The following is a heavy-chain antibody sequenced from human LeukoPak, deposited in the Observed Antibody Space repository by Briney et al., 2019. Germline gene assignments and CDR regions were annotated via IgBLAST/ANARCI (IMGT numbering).Heavy chain of an antibody. V-gene: IGHV3-23*01. Sequence: GGSLRLSCAASGFTFSSYAMSWVRQAPGKGLEWVSAISGSGGSTYYADSVKGRFTISRDNAKNSLYLQMNSLRAEDAAVYYCARGGARSCYDYWGQGTLVTVSS. J-gene: IGHJ4*02. CDR3: ARGGARSCYDY. D-gene: IGHD2-15*01. CDR2: ISGSGGST. CDR1: GFTFSSYA.